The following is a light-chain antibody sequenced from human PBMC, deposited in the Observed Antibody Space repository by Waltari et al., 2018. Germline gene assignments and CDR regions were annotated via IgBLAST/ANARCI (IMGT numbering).Light chain of an antibody. Sequence: QSALTQPAYVSGSPGQSITISCTGTTSDVGSYNLVSWYQHHPGKAPKLLIFEVNKRPSGFSNRFAGSKSGNTASLTISGLLAEDEADYYCSSYATGSSYVFGTGTMVTVL. J-gene: IGLJ1*01. CDR3: SSYATGSSYV. CDR2: EVN. CDR1: TSDVGSYNL. V-gene: IGLV2-23*02.